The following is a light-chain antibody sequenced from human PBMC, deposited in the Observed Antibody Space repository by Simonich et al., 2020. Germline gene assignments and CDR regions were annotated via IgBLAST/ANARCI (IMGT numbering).Light chain of an antibody. CDR3: LLSYSGARV. J-gene: IGLJ3*02. V-gene: IGLV7-46*01. CDR1: TGAVTSGHY. Sequence: QAVVTQEPSLTVSPGGTVTLTCVSSTGAVTSGHYPYWFQQKPGQAPRTLIYDPSNKHSWTPARFSGSLLGGKAALTLSGAQPEDEAEYYCLLSYSGARVFGGGTKLTVL. CDR2: DPS.